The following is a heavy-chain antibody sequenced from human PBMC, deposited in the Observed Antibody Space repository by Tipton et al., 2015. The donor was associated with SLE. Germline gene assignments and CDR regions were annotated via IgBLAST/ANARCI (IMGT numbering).Heavy chain of an antibody. CDR2: INHSGST. CDR1: GGSITNTGHY. V-gene: IGHV4-39*07. Sequence: TLSLTCTVSGGSITNTGHYWGWIRQPPGKGLEWIWEINHSGSTNYNPSLKSRVTISVDTSKNQFSPKLSSVTAADTAVYYCARGLGAYSSGWRYYYYYMDVWGKGTTVTVSS. CDR3: ARGLGAYSSGWRYYYYYMDV. D-gene: IGHD6-19*01. J-gene: IGHJ6*03.